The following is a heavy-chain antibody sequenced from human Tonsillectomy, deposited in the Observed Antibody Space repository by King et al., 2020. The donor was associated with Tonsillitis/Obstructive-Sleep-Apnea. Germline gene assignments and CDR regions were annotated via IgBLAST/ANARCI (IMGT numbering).Heavy chain of an antibody. J-gene: IGHJ4*02. CDR2: IYPGDSET. CDR1: GDSFTSYW. Sequence: QLVQSGAEVKKPGESLKISCKGSGDSFTSYWIGWVGQMPGKGLEWMGIIYPGDSETIYSPSFQGQVTISADKSISTAYPQWSGLKASDTAMYYCASRYCSSTSCHFDYWGQGTLVTVSS. D-gene: IGHD2-2*01. V-gene: IGHV5-51*01. CDR3: ASRYCSSTSCHFDY.